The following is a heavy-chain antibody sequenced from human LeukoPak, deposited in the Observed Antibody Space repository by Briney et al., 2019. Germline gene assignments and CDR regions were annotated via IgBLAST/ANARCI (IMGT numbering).Heavy chain of an antibody. D-gene: IGHD3-9*01. CDR3: AKVYDILTGPFDY. V-gene: IGHV3-9*01. CDR2: ISWNSGSI. CDR1: GFTFDDYA. Sequence: PGRSLRLSCAASGFTFDDYAMHWVRHAPGKGLEWVSGISWNSGSIGYADSVKGRFTISRDNAKNSLYLQKNSLRAEDTALYYCAKVYDILTGPFDYWGQGTLVTVSS. J-gene: IGHJ4*02.